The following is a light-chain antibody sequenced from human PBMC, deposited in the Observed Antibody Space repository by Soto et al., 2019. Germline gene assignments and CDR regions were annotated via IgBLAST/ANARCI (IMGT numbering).Light chain of an antibody. CDR1: QSISSY. Sequence: DIQMTQCPSSLSASVGYRVTITGRASQSISSYLNWYQQKPGKAPKLLIQKASTLQSGVPSRFSGSQSGTEFTLTISSLQPDDFATYFCQQYNTPAMSFGQGTKVDIK. CDR3: QQYNTPAMS. V-gene: IGKV1-5*03. CDR2: KAS. J-gene: IGKJ1*01.